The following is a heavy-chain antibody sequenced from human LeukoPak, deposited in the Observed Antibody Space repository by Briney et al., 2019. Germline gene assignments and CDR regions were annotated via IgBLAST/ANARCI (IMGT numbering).Heavy chain of an antibody. V-gene: IGHV4-4*09. D-gene: IGHD6-6*01. CDR3: ARHGSSYYYYYYMDV. CDR1: GGSISSYY. Sequence: SETLSLTCTVSGGSISSYYWSWIRQPLGKGLEWIGYIYTSGSTNYNPSLKSRVTISVDTSKNQFSLKLSSVTAADTAVYYCARHGSSYYYYYYMDVWGKGTTVTVSS. CDR2: IYTSGST. J-gene: IGHJ6*03.